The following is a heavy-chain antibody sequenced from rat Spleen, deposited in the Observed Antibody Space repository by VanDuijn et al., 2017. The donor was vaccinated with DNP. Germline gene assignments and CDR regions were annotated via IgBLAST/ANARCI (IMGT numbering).Heavy chain of an antibody. CDR2: IIYDGSST. D-gene: IGHD1-4*01. V-gene: IGHV5-29*01. CDR3: ARHRNGYTLFDY. J-gene: IGHJ2*01. CDR1: GFIFSNYW. Sequence: EVQLVESGGGPVQPGRSLKLSCVTSGFIFSNYWMTWIRQAPKKGLEWVATIIYDGSSTYCRDSVKGRFTISRDNAKSTLYLQMDSLRSEETATYYCARHRNGYTLFDYWGQGVMVTVSS.